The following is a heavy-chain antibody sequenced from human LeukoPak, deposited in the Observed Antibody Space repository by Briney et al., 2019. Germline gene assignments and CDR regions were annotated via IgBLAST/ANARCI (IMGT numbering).Heavy chain of an antibody. CDR3: AKFSSSWFINFDY. CDR2: IISSSGIT. J-gene: IGHJ4*02. Sequence: AGGSLRLSCAASGFTFSSYAMSWVRQAPGKGLEWVSGIISSSGITYYADSVKGRFTISRDNSKNTLYLQMNSLRAEDTAVYYCAKFSSSWFINFDYWGQGTLVTVSS. CDR1: GFTFSSYA. V-gene: IGHV3-23*01. D-gene: IGHD6-13*01.